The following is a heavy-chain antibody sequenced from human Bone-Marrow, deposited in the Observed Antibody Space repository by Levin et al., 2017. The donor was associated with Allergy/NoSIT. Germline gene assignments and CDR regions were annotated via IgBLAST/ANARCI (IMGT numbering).Heavy chain of an antibody. CDR1: GFTFSSYS. Sequence: GESLKISCAASGFTFSSYSMNWVRQAPGKGLEWVSYISSSSSTIYYADSVKGRFTISRDNAKNSLYLQMNSLRAEDTAVYYCARDWSYSGSYYVSSYYYYGMDVWGQGTTVTVSS. J-gene: IGHJ6*02. CDR2: ISSSSSTI. D-gene: IGHD1-26*01. CDR3: ARDWSYSGSYYVSSYYYYGMDV. V-gene: IGHV3-48*01.